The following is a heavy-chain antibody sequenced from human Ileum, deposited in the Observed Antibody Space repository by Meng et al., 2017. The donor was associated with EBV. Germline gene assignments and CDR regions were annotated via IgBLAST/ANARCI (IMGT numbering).Heavy chain of an antibody. D-gene: IGHD6-19*01. CDR2: MYYSGST. V-gene: IGHV4-39*07. J-gene: IGHJ4*02. CDR3: ATRVAAVKYYFDY. Sequence: RQLQGAGPGRVKPSGTLSLTCTVSGGFISNENDYWGWIRQPPGKGLEWIGSMYYSGSTYYNPSLKSRVTMSLDTSKNQFSLQLTSVTAADTALYYCATRVAAVKYYFDYWGQGTLVTVSS. CDR1: GGFISNENDY.